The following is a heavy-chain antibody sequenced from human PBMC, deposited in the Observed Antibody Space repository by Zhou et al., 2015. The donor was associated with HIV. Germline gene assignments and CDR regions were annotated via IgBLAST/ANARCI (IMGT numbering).Heavy chain of an antibody. CDR2: INPSGGST. J-gene: IGHJ2*01. D-gene: IGHD3-22*01. CDR1: GYTFTSYY. CDR3: AREEGRITMIVTLRGYFDL. Sequence: QVQLVQSGAEVKKPGASVKVSCKASGYTFTSYYMHWVRQAPGQGLEWMGIINPSGGSTSYAQKFQGRVTMTRDTSTSTVYMELSSLRSEDTAVYYCAREEGRITMIVTLRGYFDLWGRGTLVTVSS. V-gene: IGHV1-46*01.